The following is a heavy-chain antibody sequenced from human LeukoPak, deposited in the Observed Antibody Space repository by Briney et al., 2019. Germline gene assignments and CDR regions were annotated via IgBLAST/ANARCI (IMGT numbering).Heavy chain of an antibody. CDR1: GDSVSSNGAS. CDR2: TYYRSQQWHS. J-gene: IGHJ4*02. Sequence: SQTLSLTCAISGDSVSSNGASWNWIRQSPSRGLEWLGRTYYRSQQWHSDYAPSVKGRITLNADTSKNQFSLQLNSMTPEDTAVYYCAKGIESSGSYYTGFDYWGQGTLVTVSS. CDR3: AKGIESSGSYYTGFDY. V-gene: IGHV6-1*01. D-gene: IGHD1-26*01.